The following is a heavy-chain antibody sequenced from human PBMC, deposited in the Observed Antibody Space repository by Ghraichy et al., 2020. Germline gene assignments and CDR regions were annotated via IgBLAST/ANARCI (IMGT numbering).Heavy chain of an antibody. V-gene: IGHV4-31*03. CDR2: IYYSGST. CDR1: GGSISSGGYY. CDR3: ARDLGAAAGTGRWFDP. D-gene: IGHD6-13*01. J-gene: IGHJ5*02. Sequence: SETLSFTCTVSGGSISSGGYYWSWIRQHPGKGLEWIGYIYYSGSTYYNPSLKSRVTISVDTSKNQFSLKLSSVTAADTAVYYCARDLGAAAGTGRWFDPWGQGTLVTVSS.